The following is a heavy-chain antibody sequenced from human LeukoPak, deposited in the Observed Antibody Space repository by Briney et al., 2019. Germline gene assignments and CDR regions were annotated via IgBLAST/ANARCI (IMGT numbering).Heavy chain of an antibody. J-gene: IGHJ6*02. CDR2: ISAYNGNT. V-gene: IGHV1-18*04. CDR1: GYTFTGYY. D-gene: IGHD3-10*01. CDR3: ARGMVRGSYGMDV. Sequence: ASVKVSCKASGYTFTGYYMHWVRQAPGQGLEWMGWISAYNGNTNYAQKLQGRVTMTTDTSTSTAYMELRSLRSDDTAVYYCARGMVRGSYGMDVWGQGTTVTVSS.